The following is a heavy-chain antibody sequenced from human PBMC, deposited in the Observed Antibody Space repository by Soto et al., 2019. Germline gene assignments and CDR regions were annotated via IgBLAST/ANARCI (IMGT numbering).Heavy chain of an antibody. CDR1: GFTFTGYY. V-gene: IGHV1-2*04. CDR2: INPNGGGT. Sequence: GASVKVSCKASGFTFTGYYMHWARQAPGQGLEWMGWINPNGGGTNYAQKFQGWVTMTRDTSISTAYMELSRLRSDDTAVYYCARQVHDFWSGYYSSSTDNWFDPWGQGTLVTVSS. D-gene: IGHD3-3*01. CDR3: ARQVHDFWSGYYSSSTDNWFDP. J-gene: IGHJ5*02.